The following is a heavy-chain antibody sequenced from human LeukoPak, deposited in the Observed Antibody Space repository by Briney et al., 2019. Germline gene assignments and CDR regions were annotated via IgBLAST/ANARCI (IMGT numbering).Heavy chain of an antibody. CDR3: ARYGLEVRDYYGSSGYYNDY. D-gene: IGHD3-22*01. V-gene: IGHV4-39*01. J-gene: IGHJ4*02. CDR1: GGSISSSSYY. Sequence: SETLSLTCTVSGGSISSSSYYWGWIRQPPGKGLEWIGSIYYSGSTYYNPSLKSRVTISVDTSKNQFSLKLSSVTAADTAVYYCARYGLEVRDYYGSSGYYNDYWGQGTLVTVSS. CDR2: IYYSGST.